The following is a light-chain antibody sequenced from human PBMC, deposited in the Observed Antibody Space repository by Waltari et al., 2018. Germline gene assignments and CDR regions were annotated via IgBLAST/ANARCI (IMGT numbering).Light chain of an antibody. V-gene: IGKV1-33*01. Sequence: DIQMTQSPSSLSASVGDRVTITCQASQDISNYLNWYQQKPVKDPKLLIYGASNLETGVPSRFSGSGSGTDFTFTISSLQPEDIATYYCQQYDNVWTFGQGTKVKIK. CDR1: QDISNY. J-gene: IGKJ1*01. CDR3: QQYDNVWT. CDR2: GAS.